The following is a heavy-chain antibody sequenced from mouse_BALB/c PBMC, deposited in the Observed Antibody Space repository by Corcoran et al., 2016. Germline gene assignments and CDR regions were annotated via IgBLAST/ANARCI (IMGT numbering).Heavy chain of an antibody. V-gene: IGHV14-3*02. J-gene: IGHJ3*01. D-gene: IGHD4-1*01. Sequence: EVQLQQSGAELVKPGASVKLSCTASGFNIKDTYMHWVKQRPEQGMEWIGRIDPANGNTKYDPKFQGKATITADTSSNTAYLQLSSLTSEDTAVYYWANWDYAYWGQGTLVTVSA. CDR3: ANWDYAY. CDR1: GFNIKDTY. CDR2: IDPANGNT.